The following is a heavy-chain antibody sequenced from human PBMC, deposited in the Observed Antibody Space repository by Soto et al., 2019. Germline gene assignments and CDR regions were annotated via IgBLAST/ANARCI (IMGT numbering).Heavy chain of an antibody. D-gene: IGHD3-3*01. V-gene: IGHV3-21*01. J-gene: IGHJ6*02. Sequence: KPGGSLRLSCTASGFTFSSYSMNWVRQAPGKGLEWVSSISSSSSYIYYADSVKGRFTISRDNAKNSLYLQMNSLRAEDTAVYYCAREGFGFLEWLQPPYTTYGMDVWGQGTTVTVSS. CDR1: GFTFSSYS. CDR3: AREGFGFLEWLQPPYTTYGMDV. CDR2: ISSSSSYI.